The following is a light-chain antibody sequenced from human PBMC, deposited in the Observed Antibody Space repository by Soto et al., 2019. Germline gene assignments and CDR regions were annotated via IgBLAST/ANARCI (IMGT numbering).Light chain of an antibody. CDR3: QQYGRLPLS. V-gene: IGKV3-20*01. Sequence: EILLTQSPGTLSLSPGDRATLSCRASQSLSNSFLAWYQQKPGQTPRLLISGASIRATDIPDRFSGSGSETDFTLTNSRLEPEDFAVYFCQQYGRLPLSFGGGTRVEIK. CDR1: QSLSNSF. CDR2: GAS. J-gene: IGKJ4*01.